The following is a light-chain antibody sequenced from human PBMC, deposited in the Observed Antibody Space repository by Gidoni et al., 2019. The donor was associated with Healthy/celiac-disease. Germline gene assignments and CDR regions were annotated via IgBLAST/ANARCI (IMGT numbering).Light chain of an antibody. V-gene: IGKV1-13*02. J-gene: IGKJ1*01. Sequence: AIQLTQSPSSLSASVGDRVTITCRARQGINSALAWYQQKPGKAPDLLIYHASTLESGVPSRFSGSGAGTDFTLTISSLQPEDFATYYCHHSNSYPQTFGQGTKVEIK. CDR3: HHSNSYPQT. CDR1: QGINSA. CDR2: HAS.